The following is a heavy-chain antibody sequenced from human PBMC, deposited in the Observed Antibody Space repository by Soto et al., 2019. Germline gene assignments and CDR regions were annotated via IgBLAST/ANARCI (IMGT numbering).Heavy chain of an antibody. Sequence: GGSLRLSCAASGFTFSSYSMHWVRQAPGKGLEWVSSISISSSYIYYADSVKGRFTISRDNAKNSLYLKMNSLRAEDTAVYYCARCLSSSGWPDAGNNDAFDIWGQGPRVTVSS. CDR3: ARCLSSSGWPDAGNNDAFDI. D-gene: IGHD6-19*01. V-gene: IGHV3-21*01. CDR2: ISISSSYI. CDR1: GFTFSSYS. J-gene: IGHJ3*02.